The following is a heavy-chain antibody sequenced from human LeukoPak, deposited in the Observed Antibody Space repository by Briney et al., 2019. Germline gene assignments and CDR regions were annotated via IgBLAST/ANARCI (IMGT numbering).Heavy chain of an antibody. D-gene: IGHD3-22*01. J-gene: IGHJ6*02. CDR1: GFTVSSNY. CDR2: IYSGGST. CDR3: AREKGITMIVVEVRRYGMDV. V-gene: IGHV3-53*01. Sequence: PGGSLRLSCAASGFTVSSNYMSWVRQAPGKGLEWVSVIYSGGSTYYADSVKGRFTISRDNSKNTLYLQMNSLRAEGTAVYYCAREKGITMIVVEVRRYGMDVWGQGTTVTVSS.